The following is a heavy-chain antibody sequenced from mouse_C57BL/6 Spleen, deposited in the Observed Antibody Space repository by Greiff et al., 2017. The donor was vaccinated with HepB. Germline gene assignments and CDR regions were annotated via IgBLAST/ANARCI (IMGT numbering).Heavy chain of an antibody. V-gene: IGHV3-6*01. CDR3: AKEGVYYGNYVYFDY. CDR1: GYSITSGYY. CDR2: ISYDGSN. J-gene: IGHJ2*01. Sequence: DVQLQESGPGLLKPSQSLSLTCSVTGYSITSGYYWNWIRQFPGNKLEWMGYISYDGSNNYNPSLKNRISITRDTSKNQFFLKLNSVTTEDTATYYCAKEGVYYGNYVYFDYWGQGTTLTVSS. D-gene: IGHD2-1*01.